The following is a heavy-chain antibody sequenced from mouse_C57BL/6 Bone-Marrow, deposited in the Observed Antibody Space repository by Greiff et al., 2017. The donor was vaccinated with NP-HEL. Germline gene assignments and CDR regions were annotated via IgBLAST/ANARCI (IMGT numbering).Heavy chain of an antibody. Sequence: EVKLMESGEGLVKPGGSLKLSCAASGFTFSSYAMSWVRQTPEKRLEWVAYISSGGDYIYYADTVKGRFTISRDNARNTLYLQMSSLKSEDTAMYYCTRDRDDGYYWGFAYWGQGTLVTVSA. CDR2: ISSGGDYI. CDR1: GFTFSSYA. J-gene: IGHJ3*01. CDR3: TRDRDDGYYWGFAY. D-gene: IGHD2-3*01. V-gene: IGHV5-9-1*02.